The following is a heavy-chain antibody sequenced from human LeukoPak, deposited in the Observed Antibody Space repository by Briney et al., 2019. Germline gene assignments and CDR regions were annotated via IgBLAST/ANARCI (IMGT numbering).Heavy chain of an antibody. CDR2: INPSGGST. V-gene: IGHV1-46*01. Sequence: ASVKVSCKVSGYTLTELSMHWVRQAPGQGFEWMGIINPSGGSTSYAQKFQGRVTMTRDTSTSTVYMELSSLRSEDTAVYYCARVGWSGSYYNYFDYWGQGTLVSVSS. J-gene: IGHJ4*02. D-gene: IGHD1-26*01. CDR1: GYTLTELS. CDR3: ARVGWSGSYYNYFDY.